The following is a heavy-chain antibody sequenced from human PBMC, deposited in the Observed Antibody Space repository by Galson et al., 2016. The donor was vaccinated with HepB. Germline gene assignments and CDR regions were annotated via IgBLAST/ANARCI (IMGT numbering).Heavy chain of an antibody. V-gene: IGHV3-48*02. CDR3: ARDGNHGYDMDY. D-gene: IGHD1-14*01. Sequence: SLRLSCAASGFTFGNYWMSWVRQAPGKGLEWVSYISSGSSAIYYADSVKGRFTISRDNAKNSLYLQMNSLRDEDTAIYFCARDGNHGYDMDYWGQGTLVTVSS. CDR1: GFTFGNYW. CDR2: ISSGSSAI. J-gene: IGHJ4*02.